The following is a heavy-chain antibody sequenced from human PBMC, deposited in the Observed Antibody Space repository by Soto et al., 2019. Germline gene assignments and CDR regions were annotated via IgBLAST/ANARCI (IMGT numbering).Heavy chain of an antibody. CDR2: IYPGDSDT. D-gene: IGHD1-26*01. CDR1: GYNFTIYC. CDR3: ARRPPRGIVGATDAFDI. Sequence: GESVKISCKGSGYNFTIYCIGWVLQMPWKGLEWMGIIYPGDSDTRYSPSFQGQVTISADKSISTAYLQWSSLKASDTAMYYCARRPPRGIVGATDAFDIWGQGTMVTVSS. J-gene: IGHJ3*02. V-gene: IGHV5-51*01.